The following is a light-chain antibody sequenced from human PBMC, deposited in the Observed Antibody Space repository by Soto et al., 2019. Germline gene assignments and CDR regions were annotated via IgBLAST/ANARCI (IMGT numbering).Light chain of an antibody. Sequence: PGERATLSCRASQRVNSRYLAWYQQKPGQAPRLFIYGASNRATGIPDRFSGSGSGTDFTLTISRLEPEDFAVYYCQHYGNSPFTFGPGTKVEIK. CDR1: QRVNSRY. CDR2: GAS. V-gene: IGKV3-20*01. J-gene: IGKJ3*01. CDR3: QHYGNSPFT.